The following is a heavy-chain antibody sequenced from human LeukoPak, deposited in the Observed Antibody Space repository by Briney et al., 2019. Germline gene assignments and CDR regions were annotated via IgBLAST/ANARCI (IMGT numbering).Heavy chain of an antibody. J-gene: IGHJ5*02. D-gene: IGHD1-26*01. CDR1: GYTFTTYG. Sequence: GASVKVSCKASGYTFTTYGISWVRQAPGQGLEWMGWISAYNGNINYAQKLQGRVTMTTDTSTSTAYMELRSLRSDDTAVYYCARAPSGSYYRWFDPWGQGTLVTVSS. CDR3: ARAPSGSYYRWFDP. V-gene: IGHV1-18*01. CDR2: ISAYNGNI.